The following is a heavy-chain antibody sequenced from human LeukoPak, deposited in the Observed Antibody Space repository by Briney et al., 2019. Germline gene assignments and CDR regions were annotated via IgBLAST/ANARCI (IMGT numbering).Heavy chain of an antibody. V-gene: IGHV1-2*02. J-gene: IGHJ3*02. D-gene: IGHD2-8*01. Sequence: VASVKVSCKASGYTFTDYYMHWVRQAPGQGLEWMGWINPNSGATNYAQKFQGRVTMTRDTSITTAYMELSRLRSDDTAVYYCTRTKRAADAFDIWGQGTMVTVSS. CDR1: GYTFTDYY. CDR2: INPNSGAT. CDR3: TRTKRAADAFDI.